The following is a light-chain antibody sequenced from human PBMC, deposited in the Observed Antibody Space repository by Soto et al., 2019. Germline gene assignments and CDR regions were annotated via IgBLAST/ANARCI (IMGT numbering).Light chain of an antibody. V-gene: IGLV2-8*01. CDR1: SSDVGGYNY. CDR3: ISYGGKSASYV. CDR2: EVT. Sequence: QSVLTQPPSASGSPGQSVTISCTGTSSDVGGYNYVSWYQQHPGKAPKLMIYEVTKRPSGVPDRFSGSKSGNTASLTVSGLQAEDEADYYCISYGGKSASYVFGTGTKVTVL. J-gene: IGLJ1*01.